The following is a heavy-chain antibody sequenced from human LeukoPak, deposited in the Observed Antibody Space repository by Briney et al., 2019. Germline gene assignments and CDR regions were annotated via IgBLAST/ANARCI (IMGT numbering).Heavy chain of an antibody. J-gene: IGHJ4*02. CDR1: GGSIGSYY. D-gene: IGHD2-21*02. Sequence: SETLSLTCTVSGGSIGSYYWSWIRQPPGKGLEWIGYIYYSGSTNYNPSLKSRVTISVDTSKNQFSLKLSSVTAADTAVYYCARGVVTDMWGQGTLVTVSS. CDR2: IYYSGST. V-gene: IGHV4-59*08. CDR3: ARGVVTDM.